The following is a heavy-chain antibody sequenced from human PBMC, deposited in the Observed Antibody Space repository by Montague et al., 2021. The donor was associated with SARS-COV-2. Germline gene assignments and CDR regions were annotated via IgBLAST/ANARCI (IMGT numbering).Heavy chain of an antibody. V-gene: IGHV4-59*01. CDR2: ISYSGST. CDR1: GGSISSYY. J-gene: IGHJ6*02. CDR3: SNFRRNQLLFGTLYYGLDV. D-gene: IGHD2-2*01. Sequence: SETLSLTCTVSGGSISSYYWSWIRQPPGRGLQWIGYISYSGSTNYNPSLKSRVTISVDTSKNHFTLRLSSVTAAATAVYYCSNFRRNQLLFGTLYYGLDVWGQGTTVTVSS.